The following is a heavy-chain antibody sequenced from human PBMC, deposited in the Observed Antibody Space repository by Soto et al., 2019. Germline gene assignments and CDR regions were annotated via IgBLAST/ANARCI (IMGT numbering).Heavy chain of an antibody. Sequence: QVQLVESGGGVVQPGRSLRLSCATSGFNFTNYGMHWVRQAPGKGLEWVAVISYDGNYKVSGDSVKGRFTISRDNSKNTLYLQMNSLTTEDTAVYYCTKDLRPLYSNYFDYWGQGTLVTVSS. CDR2: ISYDGNYK. J-gene: IGHJ4*02. CDR3: TKDLRPLYSNYFDY. V-gene: IGHV3-30*18. D-gene: IGHD4-4*01. CDR1: GFNFTNYG.